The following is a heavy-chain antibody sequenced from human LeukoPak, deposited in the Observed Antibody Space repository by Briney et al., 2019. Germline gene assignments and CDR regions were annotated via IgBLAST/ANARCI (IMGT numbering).Heavy chain of an antibody. J-gene: IGHJ6*02. D-gene: IGHD6-19*01. Sequence: SETLSLTCTVSGGSISSSSYYWGWIRQPPGKGLEWIGSIYYSGSTYYNPSLKSRVTISVDTSKNQFSLKLSSVTAADTAVYYCARTIAVAGSYGMDVWGQGTTVTVSS. CDR3: ARTIAVAGSYGMDV. CDR2: IYYSGST. CDR1: GGSISSSSYY. V-gene: IGHV4-39*01.